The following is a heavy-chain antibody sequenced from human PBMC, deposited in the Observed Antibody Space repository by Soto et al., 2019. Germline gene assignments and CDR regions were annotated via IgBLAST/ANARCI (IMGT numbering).Heavy chain of an antibody. CDR2: IWSAGLI. CDR1: GFTVSSKY. V-gene: IGHV3-53*01. CDR3: AREAPMDV. Sequence: GGSLRLSCAASGFTVSSKYMSWVRQAPGEGLEWISVIWSAGLIYYADSVRGRFTISRDISKNILYLEMTSLRADDTAVYYCAREAPMDVWGQGTTVTVSS. J-gene: IGHJ6*02.